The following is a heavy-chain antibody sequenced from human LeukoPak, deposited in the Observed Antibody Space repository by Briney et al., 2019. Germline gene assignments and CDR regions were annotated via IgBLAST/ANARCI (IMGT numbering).Heavy chain of an antibody. V-gene: IGHV4-59*12. J-gene: IGHJ4*02. CDR1: GGSISSYY. CDR3: VKEGF. CDR2: IYYSGST. Sequence: SETLSLTCTVSGGSISSYYWSWIRQPPGKGLEWIGYIYYSGSTYYNPSLKSRVTISQDTSKIQFSLKLDSVTAADTAVYYCVKEGFWGRGTLVTVSS.